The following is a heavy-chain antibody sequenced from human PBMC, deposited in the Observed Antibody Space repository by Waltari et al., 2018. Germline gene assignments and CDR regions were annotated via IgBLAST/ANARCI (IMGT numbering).Heavy chain of an antibody. CDR1: GGSFSGYY. Sequence: QVQLQQWGAGLLKPSETLSLTCAVYGGSFSGYYWSWIRQPPGKGLEWIGEINHRGSTKYNPSLKSRGTITRDKVKNPFPLKVGFCDAAEPAGDYWWGGGSYGDFDYWGQGTLVTVSS. J-gene: IGHJ4*02. V-gene: IGHV4-34*01. CDR2: INHRGST. D-gene: IGHD1-26*01. CDR3: WGGGSYGDFDY.